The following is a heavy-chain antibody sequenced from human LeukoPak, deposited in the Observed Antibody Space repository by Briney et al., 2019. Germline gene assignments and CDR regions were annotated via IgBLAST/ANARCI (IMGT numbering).Heavy chain of an antibody. J-gene: IGHJ4*02. Sequence: SVKVSCKASGGTFSSYATSWVRQAPGQGLEWMGGIIPIFGTANYAQKFQGRVTITTDESTSTAYMELSSLRSEDTAVYYCARSNTQYYYDSSGYYGSDYWGQGTLVTVSS. CDR2: IIPIFGTA. CDR3: ARSNTQYYYDSSGYYGSDY. D-gene: IGHD3-22*01. V-gene: IGHV1-69*05. CDR1: GGTFSSYA.